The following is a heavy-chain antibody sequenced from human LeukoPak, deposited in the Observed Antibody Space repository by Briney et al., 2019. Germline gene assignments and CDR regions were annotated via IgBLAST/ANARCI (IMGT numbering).Heavy chain of an antibody. CDR1: GFTFSNFW. V-gene: IGHV3-7*04. CDR3: ARVVGGGLDY. Sequence: GGSLRLSCAASGFTFSNFWMSWVRQAPGKGLEWVANIKQDGSEKKYVDSVKGRFTISRDNVKSSLHLQISSLRAEDTAVYYCARVVGGGLDYWGQGTLVTVSS. CDR2: IKQDGSEK. J-gene: IGHJ4*02.